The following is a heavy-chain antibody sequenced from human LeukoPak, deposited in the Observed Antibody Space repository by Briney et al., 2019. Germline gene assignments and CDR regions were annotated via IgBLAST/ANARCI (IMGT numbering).Heavy chain of an antibody. D-gene: IGHD2-21*01. CDR3: ARLYCGGGSCYSYHMDV. J-gene: IGHJ6*03. Sequence: GGPLRLSCAASGFTFSDYWMIWVRQAPGKGLVWVADIKHDGSDKYFVDSVKGRFTISRDNAKNSLHLQLNSLRADDTAVYDCARLYCGGGSCYSYHMDVWGQGTTVTVSS. CDR2: IKHDGSDK. CDR1: GFTFSDYW. V-gene: IGHV3-7*01.